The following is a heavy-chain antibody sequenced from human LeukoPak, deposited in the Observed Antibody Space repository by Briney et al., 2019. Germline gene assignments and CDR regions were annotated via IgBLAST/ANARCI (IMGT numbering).Heavy chain of an antibody. CDR3: ARDQTYYYDNSGERNWFDP. CDR2: IYTSGST. CDR1: GGSIRSYY. D-gene: IGHD3-22*01. J-gene: IGHJ5*02. Sequence: SETLSLTCTVSGGSIRSYYWTWIRQPAGKGLEWIGRIYTSGSTNYNPSLKSRVTMSVDTSKNQFSLKLSSVTAADTAVYFCARDQTYYYDNSGERNWFDPWGQGTLVTVSS. V-gene: IGHV4-4*07.